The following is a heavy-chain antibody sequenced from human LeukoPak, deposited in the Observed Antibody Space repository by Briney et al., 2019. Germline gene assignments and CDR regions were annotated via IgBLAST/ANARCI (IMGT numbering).Heavy chain of an antibody. CDR3: ARGHITMPSPPKKRRYYFDY. Sequence: SETLSLTRAVYGGSFSGYYWSWIRQPPGKGLEWIGEINHSGSTNYNPSLKSRVTIPVDTSKNQFSLKLSSVTAADTAVYYCARGHITMPSPPKKRRYYFDYWGQGTLVTVSS. CDR2: INHSGST. J-gene: IGHJ4*02. D-gene: IGHD3-10*01. CDR1: GGSFSGYY. V-gene: IGHV4-34*01.